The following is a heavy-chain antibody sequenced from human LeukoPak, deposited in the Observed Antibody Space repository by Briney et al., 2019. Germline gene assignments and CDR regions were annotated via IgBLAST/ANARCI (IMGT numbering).Heavy chain of an antibody. Sequence: NASETLSLTCTVSGGSIRSYYWSWIRRPPGKGLEWIGYIYYSGSTNYNPSLKSRVTISVDTSKNQFSLNLSSVTAADTAVYYCARSIYSGTSNFDYWGQGTLVTVSS. CDR3: ARSIYSGTSNFDY. J-gene: IGHJ4*02. CDR1: GGSIRSYY. V-gene: IGHV4-59*01. CDR2: IYYSGST. D-gene: IGHD1-26*01.